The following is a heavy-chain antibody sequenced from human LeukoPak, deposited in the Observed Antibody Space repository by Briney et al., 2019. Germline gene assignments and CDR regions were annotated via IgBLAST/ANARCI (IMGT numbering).Heavy chain of an antibody. V-gene: IGHV3-30-3*01. D-gene: IGHD5-18*01. CDR2: ISYDGSNK. J-gene: IGHJ6*02. Sequence: GGSLRLSCAASGFTFSSYAMHWVRQAPGKGLEWVAVISYDGSNKYYADSVKGRFTISRDNSKNTLYLQMNSLRAEDTAVYYCARERGYRYDYYYYGMDVWGQGTTVTVSS. CDR1: GFTFSSYA. CDR3: ARERGYRYDYYYYGMDV.